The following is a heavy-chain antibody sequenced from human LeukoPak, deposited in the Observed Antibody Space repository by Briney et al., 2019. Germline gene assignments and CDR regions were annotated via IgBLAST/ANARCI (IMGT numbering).Heavy chain of an antibody. V-gene: IGHV4-4*07. CDR2: IYTSGST. Sequence: SETLSLTCTVSGGSISSFYWSWIRQPAGKGLEWIGRIYTSGSTNYNPSLKSRVTMSVDTSKNQFSLKLSSVTAADTAVYYCARERWGEYCSSTSCYVFDPWGQGTLVTVSS. CDR1: GGSISSFY. D-gene: IGHD2-2*01. J-gene: IGHJ5*02. CDR3: ARERWGEYCSSTSCYVFDP.